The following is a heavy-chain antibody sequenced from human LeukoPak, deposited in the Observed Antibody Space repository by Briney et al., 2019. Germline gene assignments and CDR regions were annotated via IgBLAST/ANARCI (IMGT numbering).Heavy chain of an antibody. CDR3: ARAAYSSTWLLTH. CDR1: GFTFSSYS. D-gene: IGHD6-13*01. J-gene: IGHJ4*02. CDR2: ISSSSSTI. V-gene: IGHV3-48*01. Sequence: GGSLRLSCAASGFTFSSYSMNWVRQAPGKGLEWVSYISSSSSTIYYADSVKGRFTISRDNSKNTLYLQMNSLIPADTAVYYCARAAYSSTWLLTHWGQGTLVTVSS.